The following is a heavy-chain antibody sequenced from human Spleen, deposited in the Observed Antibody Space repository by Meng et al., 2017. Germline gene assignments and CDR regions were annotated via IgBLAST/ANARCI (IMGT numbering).Heavy chain of an antibody. CDR1: GFYFNNAW. J-gene: IGHJ4*02. Sequence: VESGVYLVKLGGSLRLSCAAAGFYFNNAWMSWVRQAPGKGLEWVGRIKSNTDGGTAEYAAPVTGRFTISRDDSKSTLYLQMSGLRIDDTGVYYCTWDDKAVSDYWGQGTLVTVSS. D-gene: IGHD1-26*01. CDR2: IKSNTDGGTA. CDR3: TWDDKAVSDY. V-gene: IGHV3-15*01.